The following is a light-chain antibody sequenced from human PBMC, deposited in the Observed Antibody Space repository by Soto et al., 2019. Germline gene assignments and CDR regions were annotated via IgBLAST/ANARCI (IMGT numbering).Light chain of an antibody. CDR3: QQYNNLPPYT. Sequence: EIVMTQSPATLSVSPGERATLSCRASQSVSTNLAWYQQKPGRAPRLLIYGASTRATSIPATLSGSGSGTEFTLTISSLQSEDFAVYYCQQYNNLPPYTFGQGTKLEIK. CDR2: GAS. J-gene: IGKJ2*01. V-gene: IGKV3-15*01. CDR1: QSVSTN.